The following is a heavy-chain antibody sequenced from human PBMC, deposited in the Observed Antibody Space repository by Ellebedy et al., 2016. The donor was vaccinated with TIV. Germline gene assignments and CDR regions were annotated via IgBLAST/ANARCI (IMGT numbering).Heavy chain of an antibody. Sequence: GESLKISCAASGFTFSSYAMSWVRQAPGKGLEWVSAISGSGGSTYYADSVKGRFTISRDNSKNTLYLQMNSLRAEDTAVYYCAKDQRRGYSYEFDPWGQGTLVTVSS. CDR3: AKDQRRGYSYEFDP. J-gene: IGHJ5*02. CDR1: GFTFSSYA. V-gene: IGHV3-23*01. CDR2: ISGSGGST. D-gene: IGHD5-18*01.